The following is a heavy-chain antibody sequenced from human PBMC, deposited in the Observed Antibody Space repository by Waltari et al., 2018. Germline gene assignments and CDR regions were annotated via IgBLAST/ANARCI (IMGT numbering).Heavy chain of an antibody. Sequence: QVQLQESGPGLVKPSETLSLTCTVSGGSISSYYWSWIRQPAGKGLEWIGRIYTSGSTNYNPSLKSRVTMSVDTSKNQFSLKLSSVTAADTAVYYYARDQAAAEYYYYYMDVWGKGTTVTISS. CDR3: ARDQAAAEYYYYYMDV. CDR1: GGSISSYY. V-gene: IGHV4-4*07. J-gene: IGHJ6*03. D-gene: IGHD6-13*01. CDR2: IYTSGST.